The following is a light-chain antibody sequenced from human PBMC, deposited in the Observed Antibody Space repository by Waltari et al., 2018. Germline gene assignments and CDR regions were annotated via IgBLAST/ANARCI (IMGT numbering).Light chain of an antibody. CDR2: QDT. V-gene: IGLV3-1*01. J-gene: IGLJ1*01. CDR3: QTWDTTTGV. CDR1: KLGDKF. Sequence: SYDLTQPPSVSVSPGQTASITCSGDKLGDKFASWYQHKPGQSPVLVIYQDTKRPSGIPGRFSGSNSGNTATLTISGTQATDEADYYCQTWDTTTGVFGTGTQVTVL.